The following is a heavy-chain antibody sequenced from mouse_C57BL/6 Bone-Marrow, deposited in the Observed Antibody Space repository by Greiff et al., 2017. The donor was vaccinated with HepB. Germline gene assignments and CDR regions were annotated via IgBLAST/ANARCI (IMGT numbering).Heavy chain of an antibody. Sequence: VKLQQPGAELVMPGASVKLSCKASGYTFTSYWMHWVKQRPGQGLEWIGEIDPSDSYTNYNQKFKGKSTLTVDKSSSTAYMQLSSLTSEDSAVYYCARVGYYDYGDAWFAYWGQGTLVTVSA. CDR2: IDPSDSYT. D-gene: IGHD2-4*01. V-gene: IGHV1-69*01. J-gene: IGHJ3*01. CDR1: GYTFTSYW. CDR3: ARVGYYDYGDAWFAY.